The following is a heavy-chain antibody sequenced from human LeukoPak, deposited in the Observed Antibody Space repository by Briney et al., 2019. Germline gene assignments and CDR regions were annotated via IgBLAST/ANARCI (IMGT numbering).Heavy chain of an antibody. CDR2: IYPGDSDT. D-gene: IGHD5/OR15-5a*01. J-gene: IGHJ6*02. CDR3: ARHWPGEVSGHYYYGMDV. Sequence: GESLKISCKGSGYIFTSYWIGWVRQMPGKGLEWMGIIYPGDSDTRYSPSFQGQVTISANKFISTAYLQWSSLKASDTAMYYCARHWPGEVSGHYYYGMDVWGQGTTVTVSS. V-gene: IGHV5-51*01. CDR1: GYIFTSYW.